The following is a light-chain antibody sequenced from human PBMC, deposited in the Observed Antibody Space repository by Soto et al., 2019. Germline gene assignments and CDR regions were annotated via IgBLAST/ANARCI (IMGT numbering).Light chain of an antibody. V-gene: IGKV1-39*01. J-gene: IGKJ1*01. CDR2: AAS. Sequence: DIQMTQSPSSLSASVGDRVTITCRTSQSMSSYLNWYQQKPGKAPNLLIYAASSLQSGVPSRFSGSGSVTDFILPISNLQPEDFATYYCQQSYSTPSTFGQGTKVEIK. CDR3: QQSYSTPST. CDR1: QSMSSY.